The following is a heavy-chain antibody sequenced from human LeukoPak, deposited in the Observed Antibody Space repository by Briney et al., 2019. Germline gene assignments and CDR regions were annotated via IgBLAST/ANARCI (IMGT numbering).Heavy chain of an antibody. CDR3: ARSRYFSYGMDV. CDR2: IHSGGST. V-gene: IGHV3-66*01. D-gene: IGHD3-9*01. Sequence: GGSLRLSCAASGSTFSSYAMSWVRQAPGKGLEWVSVIHSGGSTYYADSVKARFTISRDNSKNTLYLQMNSLRAEDTALYYCARSRYFSYGMDVWGQGTTVTVSS. CDR1: GSTFSSYA. J-gene: IGHJ6*02.